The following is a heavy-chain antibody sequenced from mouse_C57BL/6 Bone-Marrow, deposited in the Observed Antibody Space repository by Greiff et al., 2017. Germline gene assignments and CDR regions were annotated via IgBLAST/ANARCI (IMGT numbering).Heavy chain of an antibody. CDR3: ARDYYGSSYDWYFDV. CDR2: SRNKANDYTT. V-gene: IGHV7-1*01. CDR1: GFTFSDFY. J-gene: IGHJ1*03. D-gene: IGHD1-1*01. Sequence: EVQLVESGGGLVQSGRSLRLSCATSGFTFSDFYMEWVRQAPGKGLEWIAASRNKANDYTTEYSASVKGRFIVSRDTSQSILYLQMNALRAEDTAIYYWARDYYGSSYDWYFDVWGTGTTVTVSS.